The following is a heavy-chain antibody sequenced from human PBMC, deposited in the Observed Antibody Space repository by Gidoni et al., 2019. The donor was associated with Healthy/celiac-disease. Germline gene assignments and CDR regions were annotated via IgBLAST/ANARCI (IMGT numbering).Heavy chain of an antibody. J-gene: IGHJ4*02. D-gene: IGHD2-2*01. CDR2: ISYDGSNK. CDR1: GFTFSIYA. CDR3: ARDSSSGVVPAAPIDY. V-gene: IGHV3-30-3*01. Sequence: QVQLVESGGGVVQPGRSLRLSCASSGFTFSIYAMHWVRQAPGKGLEWVAVISYDGSNKYYADSVKGRFTISRDNSKNTLYLQMNSMRAEDTAVYYCARDSSSGVVPAAPIDYWGQGTLVTVSS.